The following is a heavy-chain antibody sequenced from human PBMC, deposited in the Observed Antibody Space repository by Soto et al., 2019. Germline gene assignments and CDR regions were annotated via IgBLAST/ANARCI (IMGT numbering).Heavy chain of an antibody. V-gene: IGHV3-11*01. CDR1: GFTFSDYY. J-gene: IGHJ5*02. D-gene: IGHD3-10*01. CDR2: ISSSGSTI. Sequence: GGSLRLSCAASGFTFSDYYMSWIRQAPGKGLEWVSYISSSGSTIYYADSVKGRFTISRDNAKNSLYLQMNSLRAEDTAVYYCARVREEGTMVRGVTWFDPWGQGTLVTVSS. CDR3: ARVREEGTMVRGVTWFDP.